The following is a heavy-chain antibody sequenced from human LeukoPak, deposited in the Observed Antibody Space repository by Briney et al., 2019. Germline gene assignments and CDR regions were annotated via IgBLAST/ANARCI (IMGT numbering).Heavy chain of an antibody. J-gene: IGHJ4*02. CDR3: AREMATIGLVDY. V-gene: IGHV1-69*04. CDR2: IIPILGIA. D-gene: IGHD5-12*01. CDR1: GGTFSSYA. Sequence: GASVKVSCNASGGTFSSYAISWVRQAPGQGLEWMGRIIPILGIANYAQKFQGRVTITADKSTSTAYMELSSLRSEDTAVYYCAREMATIGLVDYWGQGTLVTVSS.